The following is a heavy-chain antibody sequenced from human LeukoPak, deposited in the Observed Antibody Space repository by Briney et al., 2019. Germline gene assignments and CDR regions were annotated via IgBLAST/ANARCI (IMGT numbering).Heavy chain of an antibody. J-gene: IGHJ1*01. V-gene: IGHV3-30*18. Sequence: PGRSLRLSCAASGFTFSSHGMHWVRQAPGKGLEWVAVISYDGSNKYYADSVKGRFTISRDNSKNTLYLQMNSLRAEDTAVYYCAKGPRGWQWLVHPDLSSSGPLPDWGQGTLVTVSS. D-gene: IGHD6-19*01. CDR3: AKGPRGWQWLVHPDLSSSGPLPD. CDR1: GFTFSSHG. CDR2: ISYDGSNK.